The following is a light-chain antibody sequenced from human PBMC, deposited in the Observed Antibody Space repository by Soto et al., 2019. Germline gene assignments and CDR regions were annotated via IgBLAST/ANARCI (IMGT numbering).Light chain of an antibody. Sequence: EIMLTQSPGTLSLSPGDRATLSCRASQSVAGSSLAWYQQKPAQAPRLLIYAASNRATGIPARFSGSGSGTDFSLIINGLEPEDFAVYFCQQYSSSHLTFGGGTKVDIK. CDR2: AAS. J-gene: IGKJ4*01. CDR3: QQYSSSHLT. CDR1: QSVAGSS. V-gene: IGKV3-20*01.